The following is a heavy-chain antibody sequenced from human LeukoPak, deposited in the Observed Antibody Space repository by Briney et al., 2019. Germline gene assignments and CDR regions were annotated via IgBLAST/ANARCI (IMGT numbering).Heavy chain of an antibody. J-gene: IGHJ4*02. CDR1: GFTFSSYA. V-gene: IGHV3-23*01. CDR3: AKDERIAKPLTNDY. D-gene: IGHD4/OR15-4a*01. Sequence: PGGSLRLSCAASGFTFSSYAMSWVRQAPGKGLDWVSAISGSGGSTYYADSVKGRFTISRDNSKKTLYLQMKSLRAEDTAVYYCAKDERIAKPLTNDYWGQGTLVTVSS. CDR2: ISGSGGST.